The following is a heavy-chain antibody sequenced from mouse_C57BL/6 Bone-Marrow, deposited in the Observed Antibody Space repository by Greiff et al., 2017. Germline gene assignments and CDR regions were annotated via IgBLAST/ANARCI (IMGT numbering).Heavy chain of an antibody. J-gene: IGHJ4*01. CDR3: ARPYGTLYYYAMDY. V-gene: IGHV1-55*01. Sequence: VKLQQPGAELVKPGASVKMSCKASGYTFTSYWITWVKQRPGQGLEWIGDIYPGSGSTNYNEKFKSKATLTVDTSSSTAYMQLSSLTSEDSAVYYCARPYGTLYYYAMDYWGQGTSVTVSS. D-gene: IGHD1-1*01. CDR1: GYTFTSYW. CDR2: IYPGSGST.